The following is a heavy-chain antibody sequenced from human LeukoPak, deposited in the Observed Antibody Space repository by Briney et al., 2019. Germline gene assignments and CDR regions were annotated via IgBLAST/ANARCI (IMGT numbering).Heavy chain of an antibody. CDR1: GGSISSYY. J-gene: IGHJ4*02. CDR2: IYYSGST. V-gene: IGHV4-59*01. D-gene: IGHD3-22*01. CDR3: ARGGRPDYYDSTGSFDY. Sequence: PSETLSLTCTVSGGSISSYYWSWIRQPPGEGLEWIGYIYYSGSTNYNPSLKSRVTISVDTSKNQFSLKLSSVTAADTAVYYCARGGRPDYYDSTGSFDYWGQGTLVTVSS.